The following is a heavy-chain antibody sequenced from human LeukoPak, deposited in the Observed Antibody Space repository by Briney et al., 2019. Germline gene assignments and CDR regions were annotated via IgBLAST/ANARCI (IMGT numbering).Heavy chain of an antibody. V-gene: IGHV4-34*01. CDR2: INHSGST. J-gene: IGHJ4*02. D-gene: IGHD3-16*01. Sequence: SETLSLTCAVYGGSFSGYYWSWIRQPPGKGLEWIGEINHSGSTNYNPSLKSRVTISVDTSKNQFSLKLSSVTAADTAVYYCARYGGYYFDYWGQGTLVTVSS. CDR1: GGSFSGYY. CDR3: ARYGGYYFDY.